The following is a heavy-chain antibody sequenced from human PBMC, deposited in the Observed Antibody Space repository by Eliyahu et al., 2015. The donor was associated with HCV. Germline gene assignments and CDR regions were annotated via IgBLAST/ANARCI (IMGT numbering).Heavy chain of an antibody. D-gene: IGHD1-26*01. CDR3: ARHVKWELLGGFDY. Sequence: QLQLQESGPGLVKPSETLSLTCTVSGGSISXSSYYWGWIRQPPGKGLXWIGSIYYSGSTYYNPSLKSRVTISVDTSKNQFSLKLSSVTAADTAVYYCARHVKWELLGGFDYWGQGTLVTVSS. J-gene: IGHJ4*02. CDR1: GGSISXSSYY. CDR2: IYYSGST. V-gene: IGHV4-39*01.